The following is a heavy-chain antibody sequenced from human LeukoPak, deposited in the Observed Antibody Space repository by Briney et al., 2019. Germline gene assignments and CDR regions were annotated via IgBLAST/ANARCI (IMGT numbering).Heavy chain of an antibody. CDR1: GFTFSSYE. V-gene: IGHV3-48*03. CDR2: ISSSGRTI. CDR3: ARDYDSSRGLYYFDY. J-gene: IGHJ4*02. D-gene: IGHD6-13*01. Sequence: GSLRLSCAASGFTFSSYEMNWVRQAPGKGLEWVSYISSSGRTIYYADSVKGRFTISRDNAKNSLYLQMNSLRAEDTAVYYCARDYDSSRGLYYFDYWGQGTLVTVSS.